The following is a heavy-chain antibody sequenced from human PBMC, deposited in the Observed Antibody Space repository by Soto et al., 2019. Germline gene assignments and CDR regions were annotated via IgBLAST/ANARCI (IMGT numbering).Heavy chain of an antibody. D-gene: IGHD6-19*01. V-gene: IGHV3-21*04. CDR3: ARGLSGWSPEDAFDI. CDR1: GFTFSSYS. CDR2: ISSSSYI. Sequence: PGGSLRLSCAASGFTFSSYSMNWVRQAPGKGLEWVSSISSSSYIYYADSVKGRVTMTTDTSTSTAYMELRSLRSDDTAVYYCARGLSGWSPEDAFDIWGQGTMVTVSS. J-gene: IGHJ3*02.